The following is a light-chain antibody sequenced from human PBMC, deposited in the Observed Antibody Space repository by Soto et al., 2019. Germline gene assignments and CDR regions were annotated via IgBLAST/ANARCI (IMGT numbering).Light chain of an antibody. CDR3: QQYGSSRLT. CDR2: AAT. CDR1: QSVSSNY. V-gene: IGKV3-20*01. J-gene: IGKJ4*01. Sequence: EIVLTQSPGTVSLSPGERATLSCRASQSVSSNYLTWYQQKPGQAPRLLIYAATRRAAGVPDRFSGSGSGSEFSLTISRLEPDDFAVYYCQQYGSSRLTFAGGTKVDIK.